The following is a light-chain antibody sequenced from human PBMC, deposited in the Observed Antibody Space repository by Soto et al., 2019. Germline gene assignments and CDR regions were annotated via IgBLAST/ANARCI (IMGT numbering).Light chain of an antibody. J-gene: IGKJ2*01. Sequence: TQSPAAVSSFPGDRVTLSCRASQSVSTYLAWYQQKPGQPPRLLIYGASTRATGIPARFSGSGSGTEFTLTISSLQSEDYAVYYCQQYNNRPPYTFGQGTKWIS. CDR3: QQYNNRPPYT. V-gene: IGKV3-15*01. CDR1: QSVSTY. CDR2: GAS.